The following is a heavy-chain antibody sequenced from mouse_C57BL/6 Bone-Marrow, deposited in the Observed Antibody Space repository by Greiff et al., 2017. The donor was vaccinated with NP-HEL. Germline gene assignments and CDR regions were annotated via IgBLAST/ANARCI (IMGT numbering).Heavy chain of an antibody. CDR2: ISSCGDYI. Sequence: LVESGEGLVKPGGSLKLSCAASGFTFSSYAMSWVRQTPEKRLEWVAYISSCGDYIYYADIVKGRFTITRDNARNTLYMQMSRLTSEDTAVYYCTREGQRNYAIDYWGQGTSVTVSS. CDR3: TREGQRNYAIDY. D-gene: IGHD3-3*01. V-gene: IGHV5-9-1*02. CDR1: GFTFSSYA. J-gene: IGHJ4*01.